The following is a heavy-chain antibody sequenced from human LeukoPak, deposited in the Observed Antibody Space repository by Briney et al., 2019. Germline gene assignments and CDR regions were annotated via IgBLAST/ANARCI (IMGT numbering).Heavy chain of an antibody. CDR1: GYTFTGYY. D-gene: IGHD6-6*01. J-gene: IGHJ3*02. CDR2: IIPIFGTA. CDR3: ARNPWLLGISSSMGSDAFDI. Sequence: GASVKVSCKASGYTFTGYYMHWVRQAPGQGLEWMGGIIPIFGTANYAQKFQGRVTITADKSTSTAYMELSSLRSEDTAVYYCARNPWLLGISSSMGSDAFDIWGQGTMVTVSS. V-gene: IGHV1-69*06.